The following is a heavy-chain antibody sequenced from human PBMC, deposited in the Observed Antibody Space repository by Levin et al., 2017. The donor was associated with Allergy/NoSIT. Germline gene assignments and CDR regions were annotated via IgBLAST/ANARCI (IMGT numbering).Heavy chain of an antibody. CDR3: ARDHPPVAARFDY. V-gene: IGHV3-7*01. CDR2: IKEDGSEK. Sequence: GGSLRLSCAASGFTFSNYWMSWVRQAPGKGLEWVANIKEDGSEKYYVDSVKGRFTISRDNAKNSLYLQMSSLRAEATAVYYCARDHPPVAARFDYWGQGSLVTVSS. CDR1: GFTFSNYW. J-gene: IGHJ4*02. D-gene: IGHD6-6*01.